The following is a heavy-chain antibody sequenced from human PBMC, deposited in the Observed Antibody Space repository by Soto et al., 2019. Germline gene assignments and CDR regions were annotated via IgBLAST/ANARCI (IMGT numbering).Heavy chain of an antibody. CDR3: AKDFPIAAAGPNWFDP. V-gene: IGHV3-23*01. CDR1: GFTFSSYA. Sequence: PGGSLRLSCAASGFTFSSYAMSWVRQAPGKGLEWVSAISGSGGSTYYADSVKGRFTISRDNSKNTLYLQMNSLRAEDTAVYYCAKDFPIAAAGPNWFDPWGQETLVTVSS. D-gene: IGHD6-13*01. J-gene: IGHJ5*02. CDR2: ISGSGGST.